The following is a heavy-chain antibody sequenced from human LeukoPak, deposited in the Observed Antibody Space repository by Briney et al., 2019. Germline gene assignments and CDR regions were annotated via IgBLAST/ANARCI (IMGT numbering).Heavy chain of an antibody. J-gene: IGHJ4*02. Sequence: PGGSLRLSXAVSGFTFSDYHMNWIRQAPGEGLQWISYIGIGDSTTQYADSVKGRFTISRDNAKNLLYLQMNSLRAEDTAVYYCVRHLQYYYGLGTYFGYYFDSWGQGTLVTVSS. V-gene: IGHV3-11*04. CDR1: GFTFSDYH. D-gene: IGHD3-10*01. CDR2: IGIGDSTT. CDR3: VRHLQYYYGLGTYFGYYFDS.